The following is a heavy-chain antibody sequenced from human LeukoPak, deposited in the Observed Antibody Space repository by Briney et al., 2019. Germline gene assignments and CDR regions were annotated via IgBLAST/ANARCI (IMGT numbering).Heavy chain of an antibody. CDR2: IKQDGSER. D-gene: IGHD2-15*01. J-gene: IGHJ6*02. CDR3: AADVGYCSGGSCYPYGMDV. V-gene: IGHV3-7*03. CDR1: GFTFSIFW. Sequence: PGGSLRLSCAASGFTFSIFWMSWVRQAPGKGLEWVANIKQDGSERYYVDSVKGRFTLSRDNAKNSLYLQMNSLRAEDTAVYYCAADVGYCSGGSCYPYGMDVWGQGTTVTVSS.